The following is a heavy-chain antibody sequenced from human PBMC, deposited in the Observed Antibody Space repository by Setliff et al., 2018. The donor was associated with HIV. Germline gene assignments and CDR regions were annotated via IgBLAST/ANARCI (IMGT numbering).Heavy chain of an antibody. CDR1: GYTFNTYW. CDR2: IYPGDSDT. CDR3: ARLPSLLWFGELNYYFDY. Sequence: GESLTLSCKASGYTFNTYWIGWVRQMSGRGLEWMGIIYPGDSDTKYSPSFEGQVTISVDKSISTAYLQWTSLKASDSAIYYCARLPSLLWFGELNYYFDYWGQGTLVTVSS. J-gene: IGHJ4*02. D-gene: IGHD3-10*01. V-gene: IGHV5-51*01.